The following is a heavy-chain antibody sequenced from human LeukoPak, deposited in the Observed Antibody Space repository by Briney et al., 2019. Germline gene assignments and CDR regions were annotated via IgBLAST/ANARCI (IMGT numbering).Heavy chain of an antibody. CDR2: ISYDGSNK. V-gene: IGHV3-30-3*01. D-gene: IGHD2/OR15-2a*01. CDR3: ARGLLGDFDY. Sequence: GGSLRLSCAASGFTFSSYAMHWVRQAPGKGLEWVAVISYDGSNKYYADSVKGRFTISRDNSKNTLYLQVNSLRAEDTAVYYCARGLLGDFDYWGQGTLVTVSS. J-gene: IGHJ4*02. CDR1: GFTFSSYA.